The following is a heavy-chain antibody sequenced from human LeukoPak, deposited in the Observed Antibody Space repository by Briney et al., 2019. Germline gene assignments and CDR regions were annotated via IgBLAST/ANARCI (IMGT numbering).Heavy chain of an antibody. D-gene: IGHD3-10*01. Sequence: ASVKVSCKASGYTFTSYGISWVRQAPGQGLEWMGWISAYNGNTNYAQKLQGRVTLTTDTSTSTAYMELRSLRSDDTAVYYCARDNGITMVRGLIRPSGMDVWGQGTTVTVSS. CDR3: ARDNGITMVRGLIRPSGMDV. CDR1: GYTFTSYG. V-gene: IGHV1-18*01. CDR2: ISAYNGNT. J-gene: IGHJ6*02.